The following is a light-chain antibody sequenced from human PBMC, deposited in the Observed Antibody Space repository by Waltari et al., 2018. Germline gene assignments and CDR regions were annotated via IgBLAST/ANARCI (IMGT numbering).Light chain of an antibody. CDR1: SSSFASNT. V-gene: IGLV1-44*01. CDR3: AAWDDSLNGRKV. J-gene: IGLJ2*01. Sequence: QSVLTQPPSVSGTPGQRVTISCSGSSSSFASNTVTWYHQLPGTAPKLLIYGGDLRPSGVPDRFSGSRSGTSASLAISGLQSEDEANYYCAAWDDSLNGRKVFGGGTKLTVL. CDR2: GGD.